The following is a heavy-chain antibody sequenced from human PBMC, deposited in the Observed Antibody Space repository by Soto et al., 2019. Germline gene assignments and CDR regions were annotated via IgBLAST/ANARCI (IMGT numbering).Heavy chain of an antibody. CDR3: ARRGEVERNYYAMDV. CDR2: IYYSGNT. D-gene: IGHD2-15*01. V-gene: IGHV4-39*01. J-gene: IGHJ6*02. Sequence: PSETLSLTCTVSGGSVSSGTSYWGWIRQPPGKGLEWIGIIYYSGNTYYNPSLKRRVTISVDTSKNQFSLNLSSVTAADTAVYYCARRGEVERNYYAMDVWGQGTTVTVYS. CDR1: GGSVSSGTSY.